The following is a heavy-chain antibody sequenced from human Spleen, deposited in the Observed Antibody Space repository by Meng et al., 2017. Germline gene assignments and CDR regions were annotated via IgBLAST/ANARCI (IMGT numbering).Heavy chain of an antibody. CDR2: MKSNVDGGTV. Sequence: GGSLRLSCAASGFTFSNAWMTWVRQAPGKGLEWIGRMKSNVDGGTVDYAAAVKGRFLISRDDSENTFYLQMNSLKTEDTAVYYCSGHVDDWGQGALVTVSS. V-gene: IGHV3-15*01. J-gene: IGHJ4*02. CDR3: SGHVDD. CDR1: GFTFSNAW.